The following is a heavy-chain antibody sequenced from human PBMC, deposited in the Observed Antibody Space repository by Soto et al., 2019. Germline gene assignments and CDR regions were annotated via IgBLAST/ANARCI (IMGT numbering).Heavy chain of an antibody. CDR2: IYYSGST. Sequence: PSETLSLTCTVSGGSISSYYWSWIRQPPGKGLEWIGYIYYSGSTNYNPSLKSRVTISVDTSKNQFSLKLSSVTAADTAVYYCARVGMVYGDYYYYYMDVWGKGTTVTVSS. V-gene: IGHV4-59*01. D-gene: IGHD4-17*01. CDR1: GGSISSYY. CDR3: ARVGMVYGDYYYYYMDV. J-gene: IGHJ6*03.